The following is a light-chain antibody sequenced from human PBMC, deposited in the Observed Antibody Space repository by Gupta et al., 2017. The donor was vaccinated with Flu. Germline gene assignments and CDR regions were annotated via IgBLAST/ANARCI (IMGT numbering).Light chain of an antibody. Sequence: DIVMTQSPLSLPVTPGEPASISCRSSQSLLHSNGNSYLDWYLQKPGQSPQVLIYLGSSRASGVPDRFSGSGSGTDFTLKISRVEAEDVGVYYCMQSLQTPRSFGQGTKLEIK. CDR3: MQSLQTPRS. V-gene: IGKV2-28*01. CDR1: QSLLHSNGNSY. CDR2: LGS. J-gene: IGKJ2*03.